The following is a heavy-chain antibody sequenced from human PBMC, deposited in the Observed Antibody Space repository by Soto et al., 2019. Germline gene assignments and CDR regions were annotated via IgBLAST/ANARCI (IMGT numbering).Heavy chain of an antibody. CDR3: ASLYCSSTSCHSSDAFDI. Sequence: ASVKVSCKASGYTFTSYDINWVRQATGQGLEWMGWMNPNSGNTGYAQKFQGRVTMTRKTSISTAYMELSSLRSEDTAVYYCASLYCSSTSCHSSDAFDIWGQGTMVTVSS. CDR2: MNPNSGNT. D-gene: IGHD2-2*01. CDR1: GYTFTSYD. J-gene: IGHJ3*02. V-gene: IGHV1-8*01.